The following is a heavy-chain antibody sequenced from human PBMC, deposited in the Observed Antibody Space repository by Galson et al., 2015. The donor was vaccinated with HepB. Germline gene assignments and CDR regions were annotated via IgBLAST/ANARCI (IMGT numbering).Heavy chain of an antibody. CDR3: TRRGSGNYYDY. J-gene: IGHJ4*02. Sequence: SLRLSCAASGFSLSSYDMNWVRQTPGKGLEWVSRISDSGAKTYYADSVKGRFTISRDNSKNTLYVQMNSLRVDDTAIYYCTRRGSGNYYDYWGQGTLVTVSS. CDR1: GFSLSSYD. D-gene: IGHD6-19*01. CDR2: ISDSGAKT. V-gene: IGHV3-23*01.